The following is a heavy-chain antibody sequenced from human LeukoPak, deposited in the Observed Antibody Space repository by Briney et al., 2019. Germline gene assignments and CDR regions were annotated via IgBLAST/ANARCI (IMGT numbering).Heavy chain of an antibody. Sequence: ASVKVSCKASGYTFTGYYVHWVRQAPGQGLEWMGWINPNSGGTTYAQKFQGRVTMTRDTSVSTAYMELSRLTSDDTAVYYCARTKGGAPEQLLPLDYWGQGTLVTVSS. V-gene: IGHV1-2*02. D-gene: IGHD1-14*01. CDR3: ARTKGGAPEQLLPLDY. CDR1: GYTFTGYY. J-gene: IGHJ4*02. CDR2: INPNSGGT.